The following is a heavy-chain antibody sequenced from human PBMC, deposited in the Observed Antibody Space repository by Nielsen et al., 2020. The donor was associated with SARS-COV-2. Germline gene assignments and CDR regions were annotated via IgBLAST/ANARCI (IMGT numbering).Heavy chain of an antibody. J-gene: IGHJ4*02. D-gene: IGHD3-9*01. CDR3: ARDVNILTD. V-gene: IGHV3-11*05. CDR2: ISGRSDYT. Sequence: GESLKISCAASGFTFSDYYMSWIRQAPGRGLEWVSYISGRSDYTNYADSVKGRFTISRDNAKNSLYLQMYSLRAEDTAVYYCARDVNILTDWGQGTLVTVSS. CDR1: GFTFSDYY.